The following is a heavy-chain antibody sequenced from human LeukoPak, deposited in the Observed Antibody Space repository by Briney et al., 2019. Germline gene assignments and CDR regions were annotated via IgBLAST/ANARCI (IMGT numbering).Heavy chain of an antibody. CDR1: GGSFSGYY. J-gene: IGHJ6*03. D-gene: IGHD4-17*01. CDR2: INHSGST. V-gene: IGHV4-34*01. CDR3: ASSTTVTTRFYYYYYYMDV. Sequence: SETLSLTCAVYGGSFSGYYWSWIRQPPGKGLEWIGEINHSGSTNYNPYLKSRVTISVDTSMNQFSLKLSSVTAADTAVYYCASSTTVTTRFYYYYYYMDVWGKGTTVTVSS.